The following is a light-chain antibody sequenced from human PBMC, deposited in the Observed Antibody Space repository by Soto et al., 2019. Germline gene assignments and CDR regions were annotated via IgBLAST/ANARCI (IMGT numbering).Light chain of an antibody. V-gene: IGLV2-8*01. CDR1: SSDVGGDNY. CDR3: SSTRM. J-gene: IGLJ3*02. Sequence: SALTQPPSASGSPGQSVTISCTGTSSDVGGDNYVCWYQQHPGKAPKLIIHEVTKRPSGVPDRFSGSKSGNTASLTVSGLQADDEADYYCSSTRMFGGGTKLTVL. CDR2: EVT.